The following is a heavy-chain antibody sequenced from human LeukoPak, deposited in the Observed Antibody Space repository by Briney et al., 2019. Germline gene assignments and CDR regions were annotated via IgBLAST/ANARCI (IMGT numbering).Heavy chain of an antibody. CDR2: IFPGDSDT. Sequence: GESLKISCKGSEERFNNYWIGWVRQTPGTGLEWMGTIFPGDSDTRYRPSFRGLVTISVDKSISTAYLQWNSLRASDSAMYYCARRVGTTPFFLDLWGQGTLVTVSS. J-gene: IGHJ4*02. V-gene: IGHV5-51*01. CDR3: ARRVGTTPFFLDL. CDR1: EERFNNYW. D-gene: IGHD1-26*01.